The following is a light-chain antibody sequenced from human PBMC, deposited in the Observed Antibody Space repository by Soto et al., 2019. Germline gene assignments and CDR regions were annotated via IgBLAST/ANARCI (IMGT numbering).Light chain of an antibody. CDR1: ERLSSVY. CDR3: QQRGNWPS. CDR2: GAS. J-gene: IGKJ4*01. V-gene: IGKV3-11*01. Sequence: EIVLTQSPGTLSLSPGERATLSCRASERLSSVYLAWYQQRPGQPPRLLIYGASNRATGIPDRFSGSGSGTDFTLTISSLEPEDFAVYYCQQRGNWPSFGGGTKVEIK.